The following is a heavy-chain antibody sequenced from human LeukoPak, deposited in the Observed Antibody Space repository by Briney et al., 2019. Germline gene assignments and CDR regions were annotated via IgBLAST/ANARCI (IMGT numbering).Heavy chain of an antibody. CDR3: ARVLQLWPRGGAFDI. CDR1: VCTFSSYA. Sequence: ASVNVSRKASVCTFSSYAISWVRQAPGQGLEWMGRIIPILGIANYAQKFQRRVTITADKSTSTAYMELSSLRSEDTAVYYCARVLQLWPRGGAFDIWGQGTMVTVSS. J-gene: IGHJ3*02. V-gene: IGHV1-69*04. CDR2: IIPILGIA. D-gene: IGHD5-18*01.